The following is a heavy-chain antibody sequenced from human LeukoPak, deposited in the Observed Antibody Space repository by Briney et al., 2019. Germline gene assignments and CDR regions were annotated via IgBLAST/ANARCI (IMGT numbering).Heavy chain of an antibody. D-gene: IGHD6-13*01. CDR2: ISGSGGST. J-gene: IGHJ5*02. CDR3: AKDRPYITSWYGCSTP. V-gene: IGHV3-23*01. CDR1: GFTFSSYG. Sequence: PGGSLRLSCAASGFTFSSYGMSWVRQAPGKGLEWVSAISGSGGSTYYADSVKGRFTISRDNSRNTLYLQMHSLRVEDTALYYCAKDRPYITSWYGCSTPWGQGTLVTVSS.